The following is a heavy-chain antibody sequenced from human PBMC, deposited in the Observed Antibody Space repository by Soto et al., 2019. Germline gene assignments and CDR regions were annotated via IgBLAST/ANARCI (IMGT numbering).Heavy chain of an antibody. Sequence: SETLSLTCAVYGRSFSDYFWTWFRQPPGKGLGWIGEINHSVSTNFNPSRQCRVTISADTSRNQFSLRVTSVTAADTAVYYCAGREFASPSFHYYYYAVYVWGKGTTVTVSS. J-gene: IGHJ6*04. D-gene: IGHD6-6*01. CDR2: INHSVST. V-gene: IGHV4-34*01. CDR3: AGREFASPSFHYYYYAVYV. CDR1: GRSFSDYF.